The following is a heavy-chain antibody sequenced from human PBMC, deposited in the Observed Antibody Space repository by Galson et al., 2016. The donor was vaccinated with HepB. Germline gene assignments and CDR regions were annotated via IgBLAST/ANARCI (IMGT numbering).Heavy chain of an antibody. Sequence: SLRLSCAASGFTFSSYAMHWVRQAPGKGLEWVAIISYGGTDIYYADSVKGRFTISRDNSNNTLYLQMNSLRAEDTAVYYCAKAQWEIRDAVDVWGQGTTVSVSS. J-gene: IGHJ6*02. V-gene: IGHV3-30*04. CDR1: GFTFSSYA. CDR3: AKAQWEIRDAVDV. D-gene: IGHD1-26*01. CDR2: ISYGGTDI.